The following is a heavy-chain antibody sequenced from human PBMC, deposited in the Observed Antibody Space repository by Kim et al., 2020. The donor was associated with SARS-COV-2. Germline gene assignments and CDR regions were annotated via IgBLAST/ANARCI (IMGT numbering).Heavy chain of an antibody. J-gene: IGHJ6*02. V-gene: IGHV4-61*02. D-gene: IGHD5-12*01. CDR1: GGSISSGSYY. Sequence: SETLSLTCTVSGGSISSGSYYWSWIRQPAGKGLEWIGRIYTSGSTNYNPSLKSRVTISVDTSKNQFSLKLSSVTAADTAVYYCAREGGYSGYDLYGMDVWGQGTTVTVSS. CDR3: AREGGYSGYDLYGMDV. CDR2: IYTSGST.